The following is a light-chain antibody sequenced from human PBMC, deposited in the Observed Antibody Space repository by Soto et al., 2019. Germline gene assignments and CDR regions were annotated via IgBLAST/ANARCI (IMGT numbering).Light chain of an antibody. J-gene: IGKJ3*01. CDR3: QQRSRWPFT. Sequence: EIVLTESPGTLSLSPGERATLSCRAGQSVTNTYSAWYQQKPGQAPRLLIYDASSRATGIPDRFSGSGSGTDFTLTISRLEPEDFAFYYCQQRSRWPFTFGPGTKVDIK. CDR1: QSVTNTY. CDR2: DAS. V-gene: IGKV3D-20*02.